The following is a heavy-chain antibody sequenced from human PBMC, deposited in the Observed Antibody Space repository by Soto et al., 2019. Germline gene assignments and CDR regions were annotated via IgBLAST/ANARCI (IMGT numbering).Heavy chain of an antibody. CDR2: INPNSGGT. CDR3: AREVYSYGYFLGDNWFDP. CDR1: GYTFTGYY. Sequence: ASVKVSCKASGYTFTGYYMHWVRQAPGQGLEWMGWINPNSGGTNYAQKFQGWVTMTRDTSISTAYMELSRLRSDDTAVYYCAREVYSYGYFLGDNWFDPWGQGTLVTV. J-gene: IGHJ5*02. D-gene: IGHD5-18*01. V-gene: IGHV1-2*04.